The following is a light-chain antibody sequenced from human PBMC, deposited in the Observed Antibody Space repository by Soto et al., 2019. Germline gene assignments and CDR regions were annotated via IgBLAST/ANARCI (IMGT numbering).Light chain of an antibody. CDR1: QSVRNY. V-gene: IGKV3-11*01. Sequence: EIVLTQSPGSLSLAPGEGATLSCSASQSVRNYLVWYQQKPGQAPRLLIYDTSNRATDIPARFSGSGSGTDSTLTITSLEPEDFAVYYCQQNSHWPPWTFGQGTKVDIK. J-gene: IGKJ1*01. CDR2: DTS. CDR3: QQNSHWPPWT.